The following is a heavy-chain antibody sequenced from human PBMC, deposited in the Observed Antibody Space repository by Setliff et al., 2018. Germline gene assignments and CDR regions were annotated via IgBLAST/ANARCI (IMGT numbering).Heavy chain of an antibody. CDR3: ARDPVALDY. CDR1: GGSFSGYY. J-gene: IGHJ4*02. D-gene: IGHD6-19*01. Sequence: SETLSLTCAIYGGSFSGYYWSWIRQPPGKGLEWIGEINHSGSTNYNASLKSRFSISRDNAKNTLYLQMNSLRAEDTAVYYCARDPVALDYWGQGTLVTVSS. CDR2: INHSGST. V-gene: IGHV4-34*01.